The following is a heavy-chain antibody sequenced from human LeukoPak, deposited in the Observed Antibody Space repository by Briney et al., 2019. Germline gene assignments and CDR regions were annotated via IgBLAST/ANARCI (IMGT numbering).Heavy chain of an antibody. V-gene: IGHV3-21*01. J-gene: IGHJ4*02. CDR2: ISSSSSYI. Sequence: GESLRLSCAASGFTFSSYSMNWVRQAPGKGLEWVSSISSSSSYIYYADSVKGRFTISRDNAKNSLYLQMNSLRAEDTAVYYCARDLYCGGDCYFDYWGQGTLVTVSS. CDR3: ARDLYCGGDCYFDY. D-gene: IGHD2-21*02. CDR1: GFTFSSYS.